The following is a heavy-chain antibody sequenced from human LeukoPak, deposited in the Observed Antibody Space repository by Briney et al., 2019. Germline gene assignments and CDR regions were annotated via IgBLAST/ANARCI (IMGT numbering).Heavy chain of an antibody. Sequence: GGSLRLSCAASGFTFSNAWMSWVRQAPGKGLEWVGRIKSKTDGGTTDYAAAVKGRFTISRDDSKNTLYLQMNSLKTEDTAVYYCTTDIPGIVGATTGDYWGQGTLVTVSS. V-gene: IGHV3-15*01. CDR1: GFTFSNAW. D-gene: IGHD1-26*01. J-gene: IGHJ4*02. CDR2: IKSKTDGGTT. CDR3: TTDIPGIVGATTGDY.